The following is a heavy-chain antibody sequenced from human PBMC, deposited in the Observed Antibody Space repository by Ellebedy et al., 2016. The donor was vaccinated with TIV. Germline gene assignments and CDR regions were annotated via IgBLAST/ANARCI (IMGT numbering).Heavy chain of an antibody. D-gene: IGHD4-17*01. CDR3: ATDGSYGDYLSPTHAFTG. V-gene: IGHV3-30*03. CDR2: ISHDGSNK. Sequence: GESLKISCAASEFTFNSYGMHWVRQVPGKGLEWVAVISHDGSNKYYADSVKGRFTISRDNSKNTLYLQMDSVRAEDTAVYYCATDGSYGDYLSPTHAFTGWGQGTMITVSS. J-gene: IGHJ3*01. CDR1: EFTFNSYG.